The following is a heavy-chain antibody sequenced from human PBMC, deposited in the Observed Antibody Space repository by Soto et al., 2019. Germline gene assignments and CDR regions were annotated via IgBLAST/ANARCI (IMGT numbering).Heavy chain of an antibody. J-gene: IGHJ3*01. CDR3: TPLWRYTDYTYEGFNV. Sequence: HPGGSLRLSCAASGFTFSGSAMHWVRQASGKGLEWVGRIRSKSNNYATAYAASVKGRFTISRDDSKNTAYLQMNSLKTEDTAVYYCTPLWRYTDYTYEGFNVWGQGTMVTVSS. D-gene: IGHD4-4*01. V-gene: IGHV3-73*01. CDR2: IRSKSNNYAT. CDR1: GFTFSGSA.